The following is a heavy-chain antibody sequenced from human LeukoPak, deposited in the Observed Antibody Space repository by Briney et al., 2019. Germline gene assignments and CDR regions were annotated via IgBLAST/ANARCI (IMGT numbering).Heavy chain of an antibody. CDR3: ARDESGYNY. CDR2: IKKDGSET. D-gene: IGHD5-24*01. CDR1: GFTFSNFW. Sequence: PGGSLRLSCAASGFTFSNFWMSWVRLAPGKGLEWVANIKKDGSETYYVDSVKGRFTISRDNAKNSLYLQMNSLRVEDTAVYYCARDESGYNYWGQGTLVTVSS. J-gene: IGHJ4*02. V-gene: IGHV3-7*01.